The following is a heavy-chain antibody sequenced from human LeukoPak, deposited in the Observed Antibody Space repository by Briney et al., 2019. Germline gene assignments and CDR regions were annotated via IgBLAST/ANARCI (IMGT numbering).Heavy chain of an antibody. J-gene: IGHJ6*03. V-gene: IGHV3-11*04. Sequence: GGSLRLSCAASGFTFSDYYMSWIRQAPGKGLEWISYISSSGDTIFYADSVKGRFTISRDNAKNSLYLQMNSLRADDTAVYYCARVWYGSGSLYYYYYYMDVWGKGTTVTISS. CDR1: GFTFSDYY. CDR3: ARVWYGSGSLYYYYYYMDV. D-gene: IGHD3-10*01. CDR2: ISSSGDTI.